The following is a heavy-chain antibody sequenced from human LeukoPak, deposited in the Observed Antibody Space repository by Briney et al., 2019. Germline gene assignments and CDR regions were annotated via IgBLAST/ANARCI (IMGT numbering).Heavy chain of an antibody. V-gene: IGHV3-23*01. Sequence: PGGSLRLSCAASGFTFNSYAMSWVRQAPGKGLEWVSAISGSGGSTYYADSVKGRFTISRDNSKNTLYLQMNSLRAEDTAVYYCAKDITMIVVADDAFDIWGQGTMVTVSS. D-gene: IGHD3-22*01. J-gene: IGHJ3*02. CDR2: ISGSGGST. CDR1: GFTFNSYA. CDR3: AKDITMIVVADDAFDI.